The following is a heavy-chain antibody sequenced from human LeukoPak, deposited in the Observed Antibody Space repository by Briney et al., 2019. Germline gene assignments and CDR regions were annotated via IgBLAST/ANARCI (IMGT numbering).Heavy chain of an antibody. D-gene: IGHD3-10*01. CDR1: GYTFNSFW. CDR2: IYPGDSDT. Sequence: GESLKISCKGSGYTFNSFWNGWGRKMPGKGLEGMGMIYPGDSDTRYSPSFQGQVTISADKSISTAYLQWSSLRASDTAMYYCARPLTVLRGVVTSSDYWGQGTLVTVSS. V-gene: IGHV5-51*01. CDR3: ARPLTVLRGVVTSSDY. J-gene: IGHJ4*02.